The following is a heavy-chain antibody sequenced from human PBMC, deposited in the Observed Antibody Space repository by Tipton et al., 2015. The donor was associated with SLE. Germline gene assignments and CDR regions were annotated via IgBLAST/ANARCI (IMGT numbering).Heavy chain of an antibody. V-gene: IGHV4-34*01. CDR2: VNYSGST. Sequence: TLSLTCAVYGGSFSGYFWTWIRQPPGKGLEWIGEVNYSGSTNYNPSLKSRVTISVDTSKNQFSLKLRSVTAADTAVYYCARGGGSYGHGEDFDYWGQGTLVTVSS. CDR1: GGSFSGYF. CDR3: ARGGGSYGHGEDFDY. D-gene: IGHD5-18*01. J-gene: IGHJ4*02.